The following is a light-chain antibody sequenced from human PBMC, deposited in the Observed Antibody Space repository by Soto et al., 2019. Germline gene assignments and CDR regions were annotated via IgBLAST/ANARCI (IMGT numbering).Light chain of an antibody. CDR2: AVS. CDR1: QSLGGTY. CDR3: QQYGVSAIT. J-gene: IGKJ4*01. Sequence: EIVLTQSPGTLSLSPGQRATLSCRASQSLGGTYLAWYQQKPGQAPRLLMYAVSSRAAGIPDRFSGSASGTDFTLTISGVEPEASAVYSCQQYGVSAITFGGGKKVEI. V-gene: IGKV3-20*01.